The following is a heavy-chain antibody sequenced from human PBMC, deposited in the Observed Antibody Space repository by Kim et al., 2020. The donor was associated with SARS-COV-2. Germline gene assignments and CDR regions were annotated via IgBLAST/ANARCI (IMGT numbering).Heavy chain of an antibody. CDR1: GYTFTSYA. V-gene: IGHV1-3*01. D-gene: IGHD3-22*01. CDR3: ARDPDSSGYQYYFDY. Sequence: ASVKVSCKASGYTFTSYAMHWVRQAPGQRLEWMGWINAGNGNTKYSQKFQGRVTITRDTSASTAYMELSSLRSEDTAVYYCARDPDSSGYQYYFDYWGQGTLVTVS. J-gene: IGHJ4*02. CDR2: INAGNGNT.